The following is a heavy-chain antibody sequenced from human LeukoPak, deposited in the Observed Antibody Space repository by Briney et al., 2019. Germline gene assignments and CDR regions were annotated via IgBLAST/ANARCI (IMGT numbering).Heavy chain of an antibody. J-gene: IGHJ4*02. CDR3: ARAAGGTSRDY. D-gene: IGHD1-26*01. CDR2: INEDGRGR. CDR1: GFTFSSYW. Sequence: GGSLRLSCAVSGFTFSSYWMSWVRQAPGKGLEGLADINEDGRGRFYVGSVKGRLPISRNNAKNTLLLQMNSLRAEDPAVYYCARAAGGTSRDYWGQGTLVTVSS. V-gene: IGHV3-7*01.